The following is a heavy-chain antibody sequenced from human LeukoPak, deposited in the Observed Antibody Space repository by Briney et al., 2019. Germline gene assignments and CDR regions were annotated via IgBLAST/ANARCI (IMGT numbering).Heavy chain of an antibody. V-gene: IGHV4-30-2*01. D-gene: IGHD4-4*01. CDR1: GGSISSGGYS. Sequence: PSETLSLTCAVSGGSISSGGYSWSWIRQPPGKGLEWIGYIYHSGSTYYNPSLKSRVTISVDRSKNQFSLKLSSVTAADTAVYYCARAPMNTVTTPWFDPWGQGTLVTVSS. J-gene: IGHJ5*02. CDR3: ARAPMNTVTTPWFDP. CDR2: IYHSGST.